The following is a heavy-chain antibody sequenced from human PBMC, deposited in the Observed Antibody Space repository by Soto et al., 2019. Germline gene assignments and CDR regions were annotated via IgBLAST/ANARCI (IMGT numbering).Heavy chain of an antibody. CDR2: INPNSGGT. CDR1: GYTFTGYY. CDR3: ARERRYSCSGSYYDPDY. V-gene: IGHV1-2*02. D-gene: IGHD3-10*02. J-gene: IGHJ4*02. Sequence: QVQLVQSGAEVEKPGASVKVSCKASGYTFTGYYMHWVRQAPGQGLEWMGWINPNSGGTKYAQRFQGRVTLTRGTSINTAYMELSRLTSDDTAVYYCARERRYSCSGSYYDPDYWGQGTLVTVSS.